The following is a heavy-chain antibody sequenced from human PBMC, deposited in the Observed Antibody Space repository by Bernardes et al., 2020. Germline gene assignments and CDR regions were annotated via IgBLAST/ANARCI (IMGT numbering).Heavy chain of an antibody. CDR1: GFTFSSYG. Sequence: GGSLRLSCAASGFTFSSYGMHWVRQAPGKGLEWVAVIWYDGSNKYYADSVKGRFTISRDNSKNTLYLQMNSLRAEDTAVYYCARKSITIFGVVISGYMDVWGKGTTVTVSS. CDR3: ARKSITIFGVVISGYMDV. J-gene: IGHJ6*03. D-gene: IGHD3-3*01. V-gene: IGHV3-33*01. CDR2: IWYDGSNK.